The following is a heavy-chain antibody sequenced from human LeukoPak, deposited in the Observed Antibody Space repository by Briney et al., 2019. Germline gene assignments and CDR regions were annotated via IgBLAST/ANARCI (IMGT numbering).Heavy chain of an antibody. Sequence: ASVKVSCKSSGYTFTSYGISWVRQAPGQGLEWMGWISAYNGNTNYAQKLQGRVTMTTDTSTSTAYMELRSLRSDDTAVYYCARLPDYYYYMDVWGKGTTVTVSS. CDR1: GYTFTSYG. D-gene: IGHD2-2*01. J-gene: IGHJ6*03. V-gene: IGHV1-18*01. CDR2: ISAYNGNT. CDR3: ARLPDYYYYMDV.